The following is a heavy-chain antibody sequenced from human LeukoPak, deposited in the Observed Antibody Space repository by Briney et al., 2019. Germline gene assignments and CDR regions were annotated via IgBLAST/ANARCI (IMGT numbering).Heavy chain of an antibody. CDR2: NSSSSSYI. Sequence: GGSLRLSCAASGFTFSSYSMNWVRQAPGKGLEWVSSNSSSSSYIYYADSVKGRFTISRDNAKNSLYLQMNSLRAEDTAVYYCVRGGGYHDSSGYYGADAFDIWGQGTMVTVSS. V-gene: IGHV3-21*01. CDR3: VRGGGYHDSSGYYGADAFDI. CDR1: GFTFSSYS. J-gene: IGHJ3*02. D-gene: IGHD3-22*01.